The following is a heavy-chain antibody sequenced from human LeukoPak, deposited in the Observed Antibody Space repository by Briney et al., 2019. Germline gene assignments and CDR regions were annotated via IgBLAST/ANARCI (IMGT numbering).Heavy chain of an antibody. V-gene: IGHV4-39*01. J-gene: IGHJ2*01. CDR1: GGSISSSSYY. D-gene: IGHD1-26*01. CDR2: IYYSGST. CDR3: ARRQSGIWYFDL. Sequence: SETLSLTCTVPGGSISSSSYYWGWIRQPPGKGLEWIGSIYYSGSTYYNPSLKSRVTISVDTSKNQFSLKLSSVTAADTAVYYCARRQSGIWYFDLWGRGTLVTVSS.